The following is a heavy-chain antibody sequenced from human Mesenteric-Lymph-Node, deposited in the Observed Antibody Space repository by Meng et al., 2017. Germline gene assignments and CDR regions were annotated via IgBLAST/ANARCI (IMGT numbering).Heavy chain of an antibody. Sequence: ASVKVSCKASGYTFTSYDINWVRQATGQGLEWMGWMNPNSGNTGYAQKFQGRVTITADESTSTAYMELSSLRSEDTAVYYCARDKIVVVPATNAKTYYYYGMDVWGQGTTVTVSS. CDR2: MNPNSGNT. V-gene: IGHV1-8*01. J-gene: IGHJ6*02. CDR1: GYTFTSYD. D-gene: IGHD2-2*01. CDR3: ARDKIVVVPATNAKTYYYYGMDV.